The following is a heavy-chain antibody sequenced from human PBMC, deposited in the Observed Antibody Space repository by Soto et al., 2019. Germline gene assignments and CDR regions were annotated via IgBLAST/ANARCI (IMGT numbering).Heavy chain of an antibody. Sequence: PSETLSHTCAVSGDSISSGGYSWSWIRQPPGKGLDWIGYISHSGSTYYNPSLKSRVTISVDRSKNQFSLKLSSVTAADTAVYYCARVPDRWGQGTLVTVS. V-gene: IGHV4-30-2*01. CDR2: ISHSGST. CDR3: ARVPDR. J-gene: IGHJ5*02. CDR1: GDSISSGGYS. D-gene: IGHD2-2*01.